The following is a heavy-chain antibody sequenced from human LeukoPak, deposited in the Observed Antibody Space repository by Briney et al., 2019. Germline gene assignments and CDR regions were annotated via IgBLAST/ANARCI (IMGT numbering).Heavy chain of an antibody. CDR3: ARDRRSIAAAGDAFDI. V-gene: IGHV4-59*02. D-gene: IGHD6-13*01. CDR2: IFHSGIT. J-gene: IGHJ3*02. CDR1: GGSVSTYY. Sequence: SETLSLTCTFSGGSVSTYYWSWIRQPPGKGLEWIGYIFHSGITNYDPSLKSRVTISLDTSKNQFSLKLSSVTAADTAVYYCARDRRSIAAAGDAFDIWGQGTMVTVSS.